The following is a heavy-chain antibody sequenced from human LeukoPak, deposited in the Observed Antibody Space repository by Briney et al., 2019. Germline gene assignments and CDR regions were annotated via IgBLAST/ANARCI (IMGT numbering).Heavy chain of an antibody. J-gene: IGHJ4*02. CDR3: ARGGSVDGYSDY. Sequence: WIGYIYYSGSTYYNPSLKSRVTISVDTSKNQFSLKLSSVTAADTAVYYCARGGSVDGYSDYWGQGTLVTVSS. V-gene: IGHV4-31*02. D-gene: IGHD5-24*01. CDR2: IYYSGST.